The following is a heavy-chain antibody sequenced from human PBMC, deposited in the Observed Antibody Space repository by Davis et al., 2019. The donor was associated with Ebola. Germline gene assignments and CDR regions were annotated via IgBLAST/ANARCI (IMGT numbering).Heavy chain of an antibody. J-gene: IGHJ4*02. D-gene: IGHD2-2*01. CDR3: AKLEYQLLSDFDY. CDR1: GFSLSTSG. V-gene: IGHV3-23*01. CDR2: ISSSSSYI. Sequence: LTLTCTFSGFSLSTSGMCVSWVRQAPGKGLEWVSSISSSSSYIYYADSVKGRFTISRDNSKNTLYLQINSLRAEDTAVYYCAKLEYQLLSDFDYWGQGTLVTVSS.